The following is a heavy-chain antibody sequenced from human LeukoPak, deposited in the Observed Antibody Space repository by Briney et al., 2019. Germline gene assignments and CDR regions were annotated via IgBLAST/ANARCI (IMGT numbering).Heavy chain of an antibody. V-gene: IGHV4-61*05. Sequence: SETLSLTCTVSGGSISSSSYYWGWIRQPPGKGLEWIGYIYYSGSTNYNPSLKSRVTISVDTSKNQFSLKPSSVTAADTAVYYCARGSSGSYGTFDYWGQGTLVAVSS. J-gene: IGHJ4*02. CDR2: IYYSGST. CDR1: GGSISSSSYY. CDR3: ARGSSGSYGTFDY. D-gene: IGHD1-26*01.